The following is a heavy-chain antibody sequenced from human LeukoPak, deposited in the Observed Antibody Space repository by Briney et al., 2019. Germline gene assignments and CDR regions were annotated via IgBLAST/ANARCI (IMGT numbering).Heavy chain of an antibody. D-gene: IGHD4-17*01. Sequence: GRSLSLSCAASGFTFRTYAMNWVRQAPGKGLEWGAVISDDGSNKYYAESVKGQFTISRDNSKNTLYLQMNSLRAEDTAVYYCARAFSTTAFDYWGQGTLVTVSS. CDR2: ISDDGSNK. J-gene: IGHJ4*02. CDR1: GFTFRTYA. CDR3: ARAFSTTAFDY. V-gene: IGHV3-30*04.